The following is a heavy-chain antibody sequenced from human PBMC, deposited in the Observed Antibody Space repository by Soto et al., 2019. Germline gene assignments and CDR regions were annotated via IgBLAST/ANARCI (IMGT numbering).Heavy chain of an antibody. D-gene: IGHD3-10*01. J-gene: IGHJ4*02. V-gene: IGHV3-30*03. CDR3: AGGYYFFDY. CDR2: ISYDGDNE. Sequence: GGSLRLSCAASGFTFSNYAMHWVRQAPGKGLEWLAIISYDGDNEYYADSVRGRFTISRDNSKNTLYLQMNSLRAEGTAVYYCAGGYYFFDYWGQGTLVTVSS. CDR1: GFTFSNYA.